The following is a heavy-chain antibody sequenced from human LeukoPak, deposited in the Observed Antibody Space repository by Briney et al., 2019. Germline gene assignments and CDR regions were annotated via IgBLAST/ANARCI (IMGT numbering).Heavy chain of an antibody. D-gene: IGHD6-19*01. Sequence: GGSLRLSCAASGFTFKTYAMNWVRQAPGKGPEWVSSMSGSGSSTDYADSVKGRFTISRDNSKNTLYLQMNSLRAEDTASYYCAKDAQGLVRGGIYFDFWGQGSLVTVSS. CDR1: GFTFKTYA. J-gene: IGHJ4*02. CDR3: AKDAQGLVRGGIYFDF. V-gene: IGHV3-23*01. CDR2: MSGSGSST.